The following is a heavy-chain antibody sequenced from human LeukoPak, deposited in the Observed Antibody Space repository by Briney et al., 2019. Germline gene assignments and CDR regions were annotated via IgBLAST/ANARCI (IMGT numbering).Heavy chain of an antibody. J-gene: IGHJ6*03. V-gene: IGHV4-59*01. CDR1: GGYISSYY. CDR3: ARGGPPGYYYDYYMDV. CDR2: VYYTGST. Sequence: PSETLSLTCTVSGGYISSYYWSWIRQPPGEGLEWIGYVYYTGSTNYNPSLKSRVSISVDTSKNQFSLKLRSVSAADTAVYFCARGGPPGYYYDYYMDVWGKGTTVTISS.